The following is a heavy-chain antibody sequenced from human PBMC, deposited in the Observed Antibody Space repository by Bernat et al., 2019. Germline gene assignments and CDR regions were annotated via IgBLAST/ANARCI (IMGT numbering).Heavy chain of an antibody. CDR3: ARDPSHSGWDVNYFDY. J-gene: IGHJ4*02. CDR1: GYTFTSYY. D-gene: IGHD6-19*01. Sequence: QVQLVQSGAEVKKPGASVKVSCKASGYTFTSYYMHWVRQAPGQGLEWMGIINPSGGSTNYAQKFQGRVTMTRDTSTSTVYMELSSLRSEDTAVYYCARDPSHSGWDVNYFDYWGQGTLVTVSS. V-gene: IGHV1-46*03. CDR2: INPSGGST.